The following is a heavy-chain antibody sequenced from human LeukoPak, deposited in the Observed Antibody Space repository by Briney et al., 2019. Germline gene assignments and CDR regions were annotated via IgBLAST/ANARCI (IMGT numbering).Heavy chain of an antibody. CDR1: GGTFSSYA. CDR3: AKPKGAGPPPPLDY. J-gene: IGHJ4*02. Sequence: ASVKVSCKASGGTFSSYAISWVRQAPGQGLEWMGWINPNSGGTNYAQKFQGRVTMTRDTSISTAYMELSRLRSDDTAVYYCAKPKGAGPPPPLDYWGQGTLVTVSS. D-gene: IGHD6-13*01. CDR2: INPNSGGT. V-gene: IGHV1-2*02.